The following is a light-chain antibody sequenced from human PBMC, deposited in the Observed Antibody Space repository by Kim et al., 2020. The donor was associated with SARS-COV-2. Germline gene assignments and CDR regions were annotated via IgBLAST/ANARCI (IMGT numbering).Light chain of an antibody. Sequence: DVVMTQSPLSLPVTLRQAASISCRSTQSPEHSDGNTYLNWLQQRPGQSPRRLMYKVSNRDSGVPDRFSGSGSGTDFTLKISRVEAEDVGVYYCVQGTHWPFTFGPGTKVDIK. CDR3: VQGTHWPFT. CDR2: KVS. V-gene: IGKV2-30*02. J-gene: IGKJ3*01. CDR1: QSPEHSDGNTY.